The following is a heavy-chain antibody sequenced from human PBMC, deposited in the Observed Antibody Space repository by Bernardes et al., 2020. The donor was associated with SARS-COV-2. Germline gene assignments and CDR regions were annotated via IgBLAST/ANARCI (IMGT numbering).Heavy chain of an antibody. V-gene: IGHV1-18*04. Sequence: ASVKVSCKASGYSFSIYSMSWVRQAPGQGLEWMGWISADTGNTVYAQMLQGRVTMTTDTSTNTANMELRSLRSDDTAMYYCVRAGRVAAGIPEVQPGQMDAFDVWGQGTMVTVSS. CDR1: GYSFSIYS. D-gene: IGHD1-1*01. CDR3: VRAGRVAAGIPEVQPGQMDAFDV. J-gene: IGHJ3*01. CDR2: ISADTGNT.